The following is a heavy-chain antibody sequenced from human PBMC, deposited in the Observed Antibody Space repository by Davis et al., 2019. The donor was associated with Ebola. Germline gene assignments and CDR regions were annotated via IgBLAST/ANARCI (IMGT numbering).Heavy chain of an antibody. V-gene: IGHV4-30-4*01. D-gene: IGHD3-22*01. Sequence: MPSETLSLTCTVSGGSISNDDYYWTWIRQPPGKGLEWIGYIYYSGSIHYNPSLRSRVTISGVTSQNQFSLRLSSVTAADTAVYYCARLRYYDSSGRYLGAFDIWGPGTMVTVSS. CDR1: GGSISNDDYY. J-gene: IGHJ3*02. CDR3: ARLRYYDSSGRYLGAFDI. CDR2: IYYSGSI.